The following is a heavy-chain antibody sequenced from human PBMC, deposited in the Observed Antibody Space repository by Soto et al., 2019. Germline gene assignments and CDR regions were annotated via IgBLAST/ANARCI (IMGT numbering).Heavy chain of an antibody. CDR1: GYSFTSYW. J-gene: IGHJ6*02. CDR3: AGGGVRGVITRTRDYYGMDV. D-gene: IGHD3-10*01. CDR2: IYPGDSDT. Sequence: RGESLKISCKGSGYSFTSYWIGWVRQMPGKGLEWMGIIYPGDSDTRYSPSFQGQVTISADKSISTAYLQWSSLKASDTAMYYCAGGGVRGVITRTRDYYGMDVWGQGTTVPVSS. V-gene: IGHV5-51*01.